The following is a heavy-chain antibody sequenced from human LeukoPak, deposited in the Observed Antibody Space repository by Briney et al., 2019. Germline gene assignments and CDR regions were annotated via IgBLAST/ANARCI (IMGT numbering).Heavy chain of an antibody. CDR1: GGSVSSYY. J-gene: IGHJ4*02. Sequence: SETLSLTCTVSGGSVSSYYWSWIRQPPGKGLEWIGYIYNSGSTNYNPSLKSRVTISVDTSKNQFSPKLSSVTAADTAVYYCARDYQVTTRSSYFDYWGQGTLVTVSS. CDR3: ARDYQVTTRSSYFDY. CDR2: IYNSGST. V-gene: IGHV4-59*02. D-gene: IGHD4-17*01.